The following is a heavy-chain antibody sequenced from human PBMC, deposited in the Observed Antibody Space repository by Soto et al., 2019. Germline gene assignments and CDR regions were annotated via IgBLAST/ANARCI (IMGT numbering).Heavy chain of an antibody. CDR2: MNPNSGNT. V-gene: IGHV1-8*01. Sequence: ASVKVSCKASGYTFTSYDINWVRQATGQGLEWMGWMNPNSGNTGYAQKFQGRVTMTRNTSISTAYMELSSLRSEDTAVYYCARVLGGMVYAIRDYYYYYYMDVWGKGTTVTVSS. D-gene: IGHD2-8*01. CDR1: GYTFTSYD. CDR3: ARVLGGMVYAIRDYYYYYYMDV. J-gene: IGHJ6*03.